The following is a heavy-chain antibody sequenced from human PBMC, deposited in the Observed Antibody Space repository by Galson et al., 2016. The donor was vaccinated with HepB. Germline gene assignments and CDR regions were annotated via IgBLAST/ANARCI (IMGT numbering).Heavy chain of an antibody. D-gene: IGHD6-19*01. V-gene: IGHV3-11*04. CDR1: GFSFSDYY. J-gene: IGHJ6*02. CDR2: ISSSGSSM. CDR3: ARRLDTQRRIAGWGWGMDV. Sequence: SLRLSCAASGFSFSDYYMTWIRQSPGKGLEWVAYISSSGSSMYYADSVKGRFTISRDNARNSLYLQMSSLRVEDAGVYYCARRLDTQRRIAGWGWGMDVWGQGTTVTVS.